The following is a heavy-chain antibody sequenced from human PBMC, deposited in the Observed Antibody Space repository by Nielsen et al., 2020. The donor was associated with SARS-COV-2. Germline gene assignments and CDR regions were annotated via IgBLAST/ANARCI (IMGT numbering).Heavy chain of an antibody. CDR1: GFTFSTYW. J-gene: IGHJ2*01. CDR2: INSDGSST. Sequence: GESLKISCAASGFTFSTYWMHWVRQAPGKGLVWVSRINSDGSSTSYADSVKGRFTISRDNSKNTLYLQMNSLRAEDTAVYYCAREIVVVTADYWYFDLWGRGTLVTVSS. V-gene: IGHV3-74*01. D-gene: IGHD2-21*02. CDR3: AREIVVVTADYWYFDL.